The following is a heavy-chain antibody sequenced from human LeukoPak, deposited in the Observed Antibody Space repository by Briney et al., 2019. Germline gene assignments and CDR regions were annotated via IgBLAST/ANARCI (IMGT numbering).Heavy chain of an antibody. CDR1: GGTFSSYA. D-gene: IGHD5-12*01. J-gene: IGHJ4*02. V-gene: IGHV1-2*06. Sequence: SVKVSCKASGGTFSSYAIGWVRQAPGQGLEWMGRINPNSGDTNYAQKFQGRVTMTRDTSISTAYMDLSRLRSDDTAVYYCAGEVDIVATFDYWGQGTLVTVSS. CDR2: INPNSGDT. CDR3: AGEVDIVATFDY.